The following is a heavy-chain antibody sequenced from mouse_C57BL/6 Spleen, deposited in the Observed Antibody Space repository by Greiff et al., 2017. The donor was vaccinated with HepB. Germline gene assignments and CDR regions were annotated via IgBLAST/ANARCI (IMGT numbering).Heavy chain of an antibody. Sequence: QVQLQQSGAELARPGASVKLSCKASGYTFTSYGISWVKQRTGQGLEWIGEIYPRSGNTYYNEKFKGKATLTADKSSSTAYMERRSLTSEDSAVYVWANVYGNYRYFDVWGTGTTVTVSS. CDR3: ANVYGNYRYFDV. CDR1: GYTFTSYG. J-gene: IGHJ1*03. D-gene: IGHD2-1*01. CDR2: IYPRSGNT. V-gene: IGHV1-81*01.